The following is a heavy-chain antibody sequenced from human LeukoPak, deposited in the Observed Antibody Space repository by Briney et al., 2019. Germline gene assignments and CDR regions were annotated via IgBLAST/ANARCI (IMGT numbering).Heavy chain of an antibody. CDR3: VRVQYTSGSYYFDY. D-gene: IGHD3-10*01. CDR1: GGSISSGTYY. CDR2: IYYSGST. V-gene: IGHV4-61*01. J-gene: IGHJ4*02. Sequence: TSSETLSLTCTVSGGSISSGTYYWSWIRQPPGKGLEWIGYIYYSGSTNYNPSLKSRVTISVATSKNQFSLSLNSVTAADTAVYYCVRVQYTSGSYYFDYWGQGTLVTVSS.